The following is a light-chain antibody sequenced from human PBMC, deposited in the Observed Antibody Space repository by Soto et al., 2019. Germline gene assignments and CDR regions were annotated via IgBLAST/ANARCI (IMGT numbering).Light chain of an antibody. CDR1: QSITSH. Sequence: EIVLTQSPATLSLSPGERATLSCRASQSITSHLAWYQQKPGQAPRLLIYDASNRATGIPTRFSGSGSGTDFTLTISSLEPEDFAVYYCQQTSQTPKTFGQGTKVDIK. J-gene: IGKJ1*01. CDR3: QQTSQTPKT. CDR2: DAS. V-gene: IGKV3-11*01.